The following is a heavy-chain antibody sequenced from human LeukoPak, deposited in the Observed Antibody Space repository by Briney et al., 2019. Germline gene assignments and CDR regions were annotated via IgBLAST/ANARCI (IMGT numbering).Heavy chain of an antibody. V-gene: IGHV3-30*18. CDR1: GFTFSSYA. Sequence: GGSLRLSCSASGFTFSSYAMHWVRQAPGKGLEWVAVISYDGSNKYYADSVKGRFTISRDNSKNTLYLQMNSLRAEDTAVYYCAKNSGYYDPFLDYWGQGTLVTVSS. D-gene: IGHD3-22*01. CDR2: ISYDGSNK. CDR3: AKNSGYYDPFLDY. J-gene: IGHJ4*02.